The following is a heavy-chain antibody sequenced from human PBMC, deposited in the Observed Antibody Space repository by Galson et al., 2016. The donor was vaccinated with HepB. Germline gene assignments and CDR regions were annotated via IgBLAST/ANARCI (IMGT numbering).Heavy chain of an antibody. Sequence: SETLSLTCTVSGYSISSGYYWGWIRQPPGKGLEWIGSIFHSGSTYYNPSLKSRVTISIDTSKNQFSLKLSSVTAADTAVYYCARLPDYGHDGGFDYWGQGTLVTVSS. CDR3: ARLPDYGHDGGFDY. J-gene: IGHJ4*02. CDR1: GYSISSGYY. V-gene: IGHV4-38-2*02. CDR2: IFHSGST. D-gene: IGHD4-17*01.